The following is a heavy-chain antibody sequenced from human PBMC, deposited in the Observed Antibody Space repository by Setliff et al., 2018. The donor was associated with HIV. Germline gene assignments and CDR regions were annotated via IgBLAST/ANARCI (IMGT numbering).Heavy chain of an antibody. V-gene: IGHV3-23*01. J-gene: IGHJ4*02. CDR3: VRDRETVSISGVAVPYFDY. CDR1: GFTFSNYA. D-gene: IGHD3-3*01. CDR2: ISGSAGTT. Sequence: GGSLRLSCAASGFTFSNYAMSWVRQAPGKGLEWVSGISGSAGTTYYADSVRGRFTISRDNSKNTLYLQMNSLTSQDTAVYYCVRDRETVSISGVAVPYFDYWGQGTQVTVSS.